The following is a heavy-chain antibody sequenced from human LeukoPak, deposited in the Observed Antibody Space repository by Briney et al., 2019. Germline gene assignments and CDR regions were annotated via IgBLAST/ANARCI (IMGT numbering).Heavy chain of an antibody. CDR3: ARSSYLRDAFDI. CDR2: IGTAGDT. CDR1: GFTFSSYD. V-gene: IGHV3-13*04. J-gene: IGHJ3*02. D-gene: IGHD2-2*01. Sequence: GGSLRLSCAASGFTFSSYDMHWVRQATGKGLEWVSAIGTAGDTYYPGSVKGRFTISRENAKNSLYLQMNSLRAADTAVYYCARSSYLRDAFDIWGQGTMVTVSS.